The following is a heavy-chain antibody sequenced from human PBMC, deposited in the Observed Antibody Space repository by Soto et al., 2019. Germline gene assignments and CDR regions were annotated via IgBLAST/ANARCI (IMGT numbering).Heavy chain of an antibody. CDR2: ISYDGSNK. D-gene: IGHD3-3*01. V-gene: IGHV3-30*18. CDR1: GFTFSSYG. Sequence: GGSLRLSCAASGFTFSSYGMHWVRQAPGKGLEWVAVISYDGSNKYYADSVKGRFTISRDNSKNTLYLQMNSLRAEDTAVYYCAKDLDDFWSGPISPWFDPWGQGTLVTVSS. CDR3: AKDLDDFWSGPISPWFDP. J-gene: IGHJ5*02.